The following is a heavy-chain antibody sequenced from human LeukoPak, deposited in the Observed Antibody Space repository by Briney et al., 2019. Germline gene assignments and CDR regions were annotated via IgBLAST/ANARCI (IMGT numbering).Heavy chain of an antibody. CDR2: IYYSGST. V-gene: IGHV4-30-4*01. CDR1: GGSISSGDYY. Sequence: SETLSLTCTVSGGSISSGDYYWSWIRQPPGKGLEWIGYIYYSGSTYYNPSLKSRVTISVDTSKNQFSLKLSSVTAADTAVYYCARVHHSIDYYDSSGYYSLDYWGQGTLVTVSS. D-gene: IGHD3-22*01. CDR3: ARVHHSIDYYDSSGYYSLDY. J-gene: IGHJ4*02.